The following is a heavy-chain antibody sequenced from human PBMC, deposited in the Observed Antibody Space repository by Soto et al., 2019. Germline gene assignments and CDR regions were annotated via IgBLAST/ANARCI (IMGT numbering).Heavy chain of an antibody. CDR1: QYTFTNFY. D-gene: IGHD6-19*01. J-gene: IGHJ4*02. Sequence: ASVKVSCKASQYTFTNFYLHWVRQAPGERAEWMGWINNGGGTIYAQKSQGRVSMTRDTSITTAYMELSRLSSDDTAFYHCATSSDWSPLLDYWGQGTLVTVSS. CDR3: ATSSDWSPLLDY. V-gene: IGHV1-2*02. CDR2: INNGGGT.